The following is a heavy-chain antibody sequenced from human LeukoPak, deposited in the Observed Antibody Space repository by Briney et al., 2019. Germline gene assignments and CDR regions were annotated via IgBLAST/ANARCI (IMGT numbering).Heavy chain of an antibody. Sequence: GGSLRLSCSASGFTFSSYGMHWVRQAPGKGLEWVALISYDGSDDYHADSVKGRFTISRDNSKNTLYLQMNSLRAEDTAVYYCAKDLYYGTPDIVVVVAATPDYWGQGTLVTVSS. J-gene: IGHJ4*02. CDR1: GFTFSSYG. CDR2: ISYDGSDD. V-gene: IGHV3-30*18. CDR3: AKDLYYGTPDIVVVVAATPDY. D-gene: IGHD2-15*01.